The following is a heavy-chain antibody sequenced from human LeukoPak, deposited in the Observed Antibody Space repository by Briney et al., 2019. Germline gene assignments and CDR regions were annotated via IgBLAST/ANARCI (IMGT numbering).Heavy chain of an antibody. V-gene: IGHV3-7*01. CDR1: AFTFSSKW. CDR2: IKQDGSET. CDR3: ASKERWASPRHY. Sequence: AGSLRLSCAASAFTFSSKWMSWVRQDPGKGLEWVVNIKQDGSETYYVDSGKGRFTISRDNAKNSLYLQMNSPRAEATSEYYCASKERWASPRHYWRQGTVDSVPS. D-gene: IGHD4-23*01. J-gene: IGHJ4*02.